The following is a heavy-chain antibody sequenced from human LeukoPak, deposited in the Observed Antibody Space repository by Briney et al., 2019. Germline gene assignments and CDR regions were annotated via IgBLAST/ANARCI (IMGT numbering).Heavy chain of an antibody. CDR3: ASALYYYDSSGYYPL. J-gene: IGHJ4*02. V-gene: IGHV4-39*01. CDR1: GGSISSYY. Sequence: SETLSLTCTVSGGSISSYYWGWIRQPPGKGLEWIGSIYYSGSTYYNPSLKSRVTISVDTSKNQFSLKLSSVTAADTAVYYCASALYYYDSSGYYPLWGQGTLVAVSS. D-gene: IGHD3-22*01. CDR2: IYYSGST.